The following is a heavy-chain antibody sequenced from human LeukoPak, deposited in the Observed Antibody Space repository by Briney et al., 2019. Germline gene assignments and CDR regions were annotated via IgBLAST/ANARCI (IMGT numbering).Heavy chain of an antibody. Sequence: ASVKVSCKASGYTFTSYAMNWVRQAPGQGPEWMGWINTNTGNPTYAQGFTGRFAFSLDTSVSTAYLQISNLKAEDTAVYYCARVGSSSSGKADYYYYYMDVWGKGTTVTVSS. V-gene: IGHV7-4-1*02. CDR3: ARVGSSSSGKADYYYYYMDV. D-gene: IGHD6-6*01. CDR1: GYTFTSYA. J-gene: IGHJ6*03. CDR2: INTNTGNP.